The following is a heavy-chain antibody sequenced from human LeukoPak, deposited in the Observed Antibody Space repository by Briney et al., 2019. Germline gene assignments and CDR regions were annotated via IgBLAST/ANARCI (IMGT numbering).Heavy chain of an antibody. Sequence: PSETLSLTCTVSGGPISSGGYYWSWIRQPPGKGLEWIGYIYHSGTTYYNPSLQSRVAISVDTSKNQFSLRLNSVTAADTAVYFCARDMGQQRTVRFDPWGQGTLVTVSS. V-gene: IGHV4-30-2*01. CDR2: IYHSGTT. CDR3: ARDMGQQRTVRFDP. D-gene: IGHD6-13*01. CDR1: GGPISSGGYY. J-gene: IGHJ5*02.